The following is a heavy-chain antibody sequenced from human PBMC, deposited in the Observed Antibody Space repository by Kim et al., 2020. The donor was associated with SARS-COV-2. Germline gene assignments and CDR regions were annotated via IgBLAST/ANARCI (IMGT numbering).Heavy chain of an antibody. CDR2: ISPRGHDT. CDR3: ARDLGGGWSLDY. CDR1: GYTFTNYH. J-gene: IGHJ4*02. V-gene: IGHV1-46*01. Sequence: ASVKVSCKASGYTFTNYHIHWVRQAPGQGLEYMGIISPRGHDTRYSQKFQGRVVVTSDSSTSTVFMELDSLTSDDTALYYCARDLGGGWSLDYWGQGTLVTVSS. D-gene: IGHD6-19*01.